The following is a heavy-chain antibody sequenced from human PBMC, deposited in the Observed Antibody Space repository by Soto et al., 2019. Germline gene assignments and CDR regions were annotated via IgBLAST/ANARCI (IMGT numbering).Heavy chain of an antibody. D-gene: IGHD3-22*01. Sequence: GGSLRLSCAASGFTFSSYAMSWVRQAPGKGLEWVSAISGSGGSTYYADSVKGRFTISRDNSKNTLYLQMNSLRAEDTAVYYCAKDTTQSITMIVVVINYFDYWGQATLVTVSS. CDR1: GFTFSSYA. CDR3: AKDTTQSITMIVVVINYFDY. V-gene: IGHV3-23*01. J-gene: IGHJ4*02. CDR2: ISGSGGST.